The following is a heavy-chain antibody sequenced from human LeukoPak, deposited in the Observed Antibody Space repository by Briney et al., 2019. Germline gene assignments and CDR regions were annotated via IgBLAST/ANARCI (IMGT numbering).Heavy chain of an antibody. CDR1: GFTFSSYA. V-gene: IGHV3-30-3*01. CDR2: ISYDGSNK. CDR3: ARDGTYYYDSSIYTLDY. J-gene: IGHJ4*02. D-gene: IGHD3-22*01. Sequence: PGGSLRLSCAASGFTFSSYAMHWVRQAPGKGLEWVAVISYDGSNKYYADSVKGRFTISRDNSKNTLYLQMNSLRAEDTAVYYCARDGTYYYDSSIYTLDYWGQGTLVTVSS.